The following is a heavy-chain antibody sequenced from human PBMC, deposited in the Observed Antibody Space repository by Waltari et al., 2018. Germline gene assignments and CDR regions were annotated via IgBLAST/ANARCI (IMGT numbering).Heavy chain of an antibody. D-gene: IGHD1-26*01. J-gene: IGHJ3*02. CDR2: IYSGGST. CDR3: ARVNSGSYHDAFDI. CDR1: GFTVSSIY. V-gene: IGHV3-66*02. Sequence: EVQLVESGGCLVQPGVSLRLSCAASGFTVSSIYMRWSRQAPGKGLEWVSVIYSGGSTYYADSVKGRFTISRDNSKNTLYLQMNSLRAEDTAVYYCARVNSGSYHDAFDIWGQGTMVTVSS.